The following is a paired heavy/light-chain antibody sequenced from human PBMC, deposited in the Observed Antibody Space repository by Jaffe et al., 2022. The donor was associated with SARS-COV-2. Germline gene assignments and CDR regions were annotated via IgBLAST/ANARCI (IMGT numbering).Heavy chain of an antibody. CDR3: SRASHESLGYRGRALLRRAFDI. Sequence: QVQLQQWGAGLLKPSETLSLTCGVSGGSFSDHYWSWIRQSPGKGLEWIGEIHHSGTANYSPSLKSRVTMSVDSSKNQFSLKLSSVTAADTAMYYCSRASHESLGYRGRALLRRAFDIWGQGTMVTVSS. CDR2: IHHSGTA. CDR1: GGSFSDHY. J-gene: IGHJ3*02. V-gene: IGHV4-34*01. D-gene: IGHD5-18*01.
Light chain of an antibody. V-gene: IGLV2-23*01. J-gene: IGLJ2*01. CDR2: EGD. CDR1: SSDVGSHNL. CDR3: CSYAGSSMI. Sequence: QSALTQPASVSGSPGQSVTISCRGTSSDVGSHNLVSWYQQHPGKVPRLLIYEGDRRPSGVSNRFSGSRSGNTASLTIFGLQAEDEADYYCCSYAGSSMIFGGGTKLTVL.